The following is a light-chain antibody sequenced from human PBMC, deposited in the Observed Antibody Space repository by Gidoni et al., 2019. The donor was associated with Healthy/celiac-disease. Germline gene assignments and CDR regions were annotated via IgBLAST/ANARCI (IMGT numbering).Light chain of an antibody. J-gene: IGKJ2*01. CDR1: QSVSSY. CDR3: QQRSNWPYT. CDR2: DAS. Sequence: DIVLTQSPATLSLSPGERATLSCRASQSVSSYLAWYQQKPGQAPRLLIYDASNRATGIPARFSGSGSGTDFTLTISSLEPEDFAVYYCQQRSNWPYTFGQXTKLEIK. V-gene: IGKV3-11*01.